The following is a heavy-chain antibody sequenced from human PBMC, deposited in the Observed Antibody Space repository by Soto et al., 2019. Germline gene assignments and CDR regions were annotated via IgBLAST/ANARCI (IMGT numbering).Heavy chain of an antibody. V-gene: IGHV3-74*01. D-gene: IGHD3-22*01. CDR2: IKNDGSGT. CDR1: GFTFSTYW. CDR3: VRGDGDYYDGNGYLGRH. J-gene: IGHJ4*02. Sequence: EVQLVESGGGLVQPGGSLRLSCAASGFTFSTYWMHWVRQAPGKGLVWVSRIKNDGSGTYYVDSVEGRFTISRDNAKNTRDLPVNSLRAEDTAVYYCVRGDGDYYDGNGYLGRHWGQGTLVTVSS.